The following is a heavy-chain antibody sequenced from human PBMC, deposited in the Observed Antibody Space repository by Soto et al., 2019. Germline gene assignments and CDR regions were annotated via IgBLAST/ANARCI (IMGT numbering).Heavy chain of an antibody. J-gene: IGHJ4*02. V-gene: IGHV2-5*02. CDR3: EHGGISINHGYEF. Sequence: QITLKESGPTLVKPTQTLTLTCTCSGFSVRSSGVAVGWIRQPPGKALEWLALIYWDDDKRYSPSLKSRLTITRDASKNQVVLTMTNMDPVDTGTYYCEHGGISINHGYEFWGQGTLVTVPS. CDR1: GFSVRSSGVA. CDR2: IYWDDDK. D-gene: IGHD2-2*03.